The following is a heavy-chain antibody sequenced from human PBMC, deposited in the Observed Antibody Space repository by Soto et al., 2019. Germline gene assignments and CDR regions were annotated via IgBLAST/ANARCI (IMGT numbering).Heavy chain of an antibody. J-gene: IGHJ4*02. D-gene: IGHD5-18*01. CDR2: IYYSGST. Sequence: SETLSLTCTVSGGSINSGDYYWSWIRQPPGKGLEWIGHIYYSGSTYYNPSLKSRLTISVDTSKNQFSLKLSSVTAADTAVYYCASSRYGYTFYDYWGQGTLVTVS. CDR1: GGSINSGDYY. CDR3: ASSRYGYTFYDY. V-gene: IGHV4-30-4*01.